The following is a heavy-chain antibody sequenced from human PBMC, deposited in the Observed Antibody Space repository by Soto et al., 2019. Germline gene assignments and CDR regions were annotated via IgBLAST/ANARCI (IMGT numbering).Heavy chain of an antibody. CDR2: IYYSGST. Sequence: QVQLQESGPGLVKPSETLSLTCTVSGGSISSYYWSWIRQPPAKGLEWIGYIYYSGSTNYNPSLKSRVTISVDTSKNQFSLKLSSVTAADTAVYYCARQSKNNYGSGGAFDIWGQGTMVIVSS. V-gene: IGHV4-59*01. D-gene: IGHD3-10*01. CDR3: ARQSKNNYGSGGAFDI. CDR1: GGSISSYY. J-gene: IGHJ3*02.